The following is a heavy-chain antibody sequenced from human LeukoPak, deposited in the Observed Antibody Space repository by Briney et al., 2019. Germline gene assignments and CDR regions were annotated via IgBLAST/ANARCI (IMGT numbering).Heavy chain of an antibody. Sequence: SETLSLTCTVSGSSISSYYWSWIRQPPGKGLEWIGYIYYSGSTNYNPSLKSRVTISVDTSKNQFSLKLSSVTAADTAVYYCARTTTQRVKDYYYYYMDVWGKGTTVTVSS. D-gene: IGHD1-1*01. CDR3: ARTTTQRVKDYYYYYMDV. V-gene: IGHV4-59*01. CDR2: IYYSGST. CDR1: GSSISSYY. J-gene: IGHJ6*03.